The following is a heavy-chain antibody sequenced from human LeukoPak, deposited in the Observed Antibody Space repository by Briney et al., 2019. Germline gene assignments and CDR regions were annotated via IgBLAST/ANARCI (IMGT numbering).Heavy chain of an antibody. Sequence: PGGSLRLSCAASGFTFSDHYMDWVRQAPGKGLEWVGRTRNKANSYTTEYAASVKGRFTISRDDSKNSLYLQMNSLKTEDTAVYYCAREPIRIVVVTANYYYYGMDVWGQETTVTVSS. CDR2: TRNKANSYTT. V-gene: IGHV3-72*01. D-gene: IGHD2-21*02. CDR1: GFTFSDHY. J-gene: IGHJ6*02. CDR3: AREPIRIVVVTANYYYYGMDV.